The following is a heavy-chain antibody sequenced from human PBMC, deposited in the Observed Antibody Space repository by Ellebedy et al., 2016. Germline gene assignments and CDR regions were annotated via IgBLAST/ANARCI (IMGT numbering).Heavy chain of an antibody. CDR2: ISSSGSTI. CDR3: ARGDSYYDSSGYSTIVAFDI. CDR1: GFTFSGYA. Sequence: GGSLRLSCAASGFTFSGYAMSWIRQAPGKGLEWVSYISSSGSTIYYADSVRGRFTISIDNAKNSLYLQMNSLRAEDTAVYYCARGDSYYDSSGYSTIVAFDIWGQGTMVTVSS. D-gene: IGHD3-22*01. J-gene: IGHJ3*02. V-gene: IGHV3-11*04.